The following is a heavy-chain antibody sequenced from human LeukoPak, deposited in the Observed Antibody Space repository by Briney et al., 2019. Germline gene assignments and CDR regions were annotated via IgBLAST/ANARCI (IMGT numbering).Heavy chain of an antibody. V-gene: IGHV3-30*18. D-gene: IGHD3-22*01. Sequence: SGGSLRLSCAASGFTFSSYGMHWVRQAPGKGLEWVAVISYDGSNKYYADSVKGRFTISRDNSKNTLYLQMNSLRAEDTAVYYCAKDSGYYDSSDAEYFQHWGQGTLVTVSS. CDR1: GFTFSSYG. CDR2: ISYDGSNK. J-gene: IGHJ1*01. CDR3: AKDSGYYDSSDAEYFQH.